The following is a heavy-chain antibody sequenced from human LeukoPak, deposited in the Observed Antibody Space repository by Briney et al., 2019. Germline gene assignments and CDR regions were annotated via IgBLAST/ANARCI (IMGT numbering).Heavy chain of an antibody. CDR2: ITGPGDNT. J-gene: IGHJ4*02. CDR3: AKDLHTSAWSPTFDS. V-gene: IGHV3-23*01. D-gene: IGHD2-2*01. CDR1: GFTFTTYA. Sequence: PGGSLRLSCVASGFTFTTYAMTWVRQAPGKGLEWGSTITGPGDNTFYGDSVRGRFTISRDNSRNTLYLQMNSLRVEDTAIYYCAKDLHTSAWSPTFDSWGQGTLVTVSS.